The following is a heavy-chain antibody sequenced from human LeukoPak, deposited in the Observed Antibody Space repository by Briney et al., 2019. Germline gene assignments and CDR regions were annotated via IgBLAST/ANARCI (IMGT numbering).Heavy chain of an antibody. CDR3: ATQPGSSWYYFDY. CDR2: ISGSGGST. D-gene: IGHD6-13*01. CDR1: GFTFSSYA. V-gene: IGHV3-23*01. Sequence: GRSLRLSCAASGFTFSSYAMHWVRQAPGKGLEWVSAISGSGGSTYYADSVKGRFTISRDNSKNTLYLQMNSLRAEDTAVYYCATQPGSSWYYFDYWGQGTLVTVSS. J-gene: IGHJ4*02.